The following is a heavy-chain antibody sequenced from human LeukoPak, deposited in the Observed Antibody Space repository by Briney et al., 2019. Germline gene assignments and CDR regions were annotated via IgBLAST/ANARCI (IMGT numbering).Heavy chain of an antibody. V-gene: IGHV3-21*01. Sequence: GGSLRLSCAASGFTFSSYSMNWVRQAPGKGLEWVSSISSSSSYIYYADSVKGRFTISRDNAKNSLYLQMNSLRAEDTAVYYCARAHYDFWSGYPLYFDYWGQGTLVTVSS. CDR3: ARAHYDFWSGYPLYFDY. D-gene: IGHD3-3*01. CDR1: GFTFSSYS. CDR2: ISSSSSYI. J-gene: IGHJ4*02.